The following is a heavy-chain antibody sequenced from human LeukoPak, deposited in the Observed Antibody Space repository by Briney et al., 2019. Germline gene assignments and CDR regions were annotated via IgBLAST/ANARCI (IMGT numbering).Heavy chain of an antibody. V-gene: IGHV4-34*01. J-gene: IGHJ4*02. CDR1: GGSFSGYY. CDR2: INHSGST. D-gene: IGHD6-19*01. Sequence: PSETLSLTCAVYGGSFSGYYWSWIRQPPGKGLEWIGEINHSGSTNYNPSLKSRVTISVDTSKNQFSLKLSSVTAADTAVYYCAGSYSSGGDPLDYWGQGTLVTVSS. CDR3: AGSYSSGGDPLDY.